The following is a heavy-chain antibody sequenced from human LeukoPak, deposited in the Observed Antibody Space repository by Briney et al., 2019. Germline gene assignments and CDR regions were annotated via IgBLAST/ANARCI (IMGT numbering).Heavy chain of an antibody. Sequence: SVKVSCKASGYTFTSYYIDWVRQAPGQGLEWMGGIIPIFGTANYAQKFQGRVTITADESTSTAYMELSSLRSEDTAVYYCARPTTAGDSSGYLYYFDYWGQGTLVTVSS. V-gene: IGHV1-69*13. J-gene: IGHJ4*02. CDR2: IIPIFGTA. CDR1: GYTFTSYY. D-gene: IGHD3-22*01. CDR3: ARPTTAGDSSGYLYYFDY.